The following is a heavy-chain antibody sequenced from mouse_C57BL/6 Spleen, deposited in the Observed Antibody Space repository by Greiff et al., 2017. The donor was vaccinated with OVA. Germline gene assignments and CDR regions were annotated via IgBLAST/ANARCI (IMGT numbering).Heavy chain of an antibody. D-gene: IGHD4-1*01. J-gene: IGHJ4*01. CDR2: ITYDGSST. Sequence: EVNLVESEGGLVQPGSSMKLSCTASGFTFSDYYMAWVRQVPEKGLEWVANITYDGSSTYYLDSLKSRFIISRDNAKNILYLQMSSLKSEDTATYYCARALGREDAMDYWGQGTSVTVSS. CDR1: GFTFSDYY. CDR3: ARALGREDAMDY. V-gene: IGHV5-16*01.